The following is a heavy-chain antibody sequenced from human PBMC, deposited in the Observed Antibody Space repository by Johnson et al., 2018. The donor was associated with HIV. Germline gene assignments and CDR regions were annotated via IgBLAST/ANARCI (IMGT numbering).Heavy chain of an antibody. CDR1: GFSFDDYG. CDR3: ARGAYYYDSSGGNDAFDI. J-gene: IGHJ3*02. V-gene: IGHV3-20*04. Sequence: VQLVESGGGLVQPGGSLRLSCAASGFSFDDYGMSWVRQVPGKGLEWVSGINWNGGSTGYADSVKGRFTISRDNAKNSLYLQMNSLRAEDTALNYCARGAYYYDSSGGNDAFDIWGRGTMVTVSS. CDR2: INWNGGST. D-gene: IGHD3-22*01.